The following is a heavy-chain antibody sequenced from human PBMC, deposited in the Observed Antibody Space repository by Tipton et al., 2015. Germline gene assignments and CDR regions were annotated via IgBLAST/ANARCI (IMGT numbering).Heavy chain of an antibody. CDR2: IYYSGST. CDR3: ARVSSSSIFDI. CDR1: GGSISSGGYY. J-gene: IGHJ3*02. Sequence: TLSLTCTVSGGSISSGGYYWSWIRQHPGKGLEWIGYIYYSGSTYYNPSLKSLVTISVDTSKNQFSLKLSSVTAADTAVYYCARVSSSSIFDIWGQGTMVTVSS. D-gene: IGHD2-2*01. V-gene: IGHV4-31*01.